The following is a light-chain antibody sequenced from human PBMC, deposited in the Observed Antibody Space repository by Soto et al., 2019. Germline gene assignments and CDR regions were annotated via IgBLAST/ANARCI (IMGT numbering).Light chain of an antibody. CDR1: SSDVGAYSY. J-gene: IGLJ2*01. Sequence: QSALTQPPSASGSAGQSVTISCTGTSSDVGAYSYVSWYQQHPGKAPKLMIYEVSNRPSGVPDRFSGSKSGNTASLTVSGLQAEDEADYYCSSYAGSNNFVVFGGGTKLTVL. CDR3: SSYAGSNNFVV. V-gene: IGLV2-8*01. CDR2: EVS.